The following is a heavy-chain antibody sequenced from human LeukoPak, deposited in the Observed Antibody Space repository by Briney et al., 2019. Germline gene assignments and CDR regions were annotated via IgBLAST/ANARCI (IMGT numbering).Heavy chain of an antibody. CDR3: ARVGSGSGSSGWFDY. CDR2: ISAYNGNT. D-gene: IGHD6-19*01. J-gene: IGHJ4*02. Sequence: GASVKVSCKASGYTFTSYGISWVRQAPGQGLEWMGWISAYNGNTNYAQKLQGRVTMTTDTSTSTAYMELRSLRSDDTAVYYCARVGSGSGSSGWFDYWGQGTLVTVSS. V-gene: IGHV1-18*01. CDR1: GYTFTSYG.